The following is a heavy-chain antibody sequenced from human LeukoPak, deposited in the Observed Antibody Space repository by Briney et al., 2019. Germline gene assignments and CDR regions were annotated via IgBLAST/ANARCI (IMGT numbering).Heavy chain of an antibody. CDR1: GGSSSSGSYY. CDR3: ARGSHYDSSGYFDY. D-gene: IGHD3-22*01. CDR2: INFSGST. V-gene: IGHV4-39*07. Sequence: SETLSLTCTVSGGSSSSGSYYWGWIRQPPGKGLEWLGSINFSGSTYYNPSLKSRVTISVDTSKNQFSLKLSSVTAADTAVYYCARGSHYDSSGYFDYWGQGTLVTVSS. J-gene: IGHJ4*02.